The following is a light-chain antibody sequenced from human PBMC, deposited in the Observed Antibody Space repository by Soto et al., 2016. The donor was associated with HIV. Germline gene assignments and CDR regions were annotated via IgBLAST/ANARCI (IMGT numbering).Light chain of an antibody. J-gene: IGLJ3*02. CDR3: ISRDSSGYHLV. CDR1: SLRSYY. Sequence: SSELTQDPAVSVALGQTVRITCQGDSLRSYYATWHQQKPGQGPILVIYGQNNRPSGIPDRFSGSTSGNTASLTITGAQAEDEADYHCISRDSSGYHLVFGGGTKLTV. CDR2: GQN. V-gene: IGLV3-19*01.